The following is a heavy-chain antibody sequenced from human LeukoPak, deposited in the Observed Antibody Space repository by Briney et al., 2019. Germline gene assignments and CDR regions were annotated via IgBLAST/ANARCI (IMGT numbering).Heavy chain of an antibody. CDR1: GASISSYY. V-gene: IGHV4-4*07. CDR3: ARHKSSGSYPLDY. D-gene: IGHD3-22*01. Sequence: PSETLSLTCTVSGASISSYYWSWVRQPAGEGLEWIGRIYTSGSTNYKPSLKSRVTMSVDTSKNQFSLTLSSVTAADTAVYYCARHKSSGSYPLDYWGQGILVTVSS. CDR2: IYTSGST. J-gene: IGHJ4*02.